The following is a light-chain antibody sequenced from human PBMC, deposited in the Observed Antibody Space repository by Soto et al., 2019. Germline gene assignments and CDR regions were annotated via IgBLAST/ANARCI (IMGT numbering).Light chain of an antibody. J-gene: IGKJ1*01. CDR2: DAS. CDR3: QQRSDWWT. Sequence: EIVLTQSPATLSLSPGERATLSCRVSQSINNHLAWYQQKPGQAPRLLIYDASNRATDIPARFRGSGSGTDFPLTISRLESADSAVYYCQQRSDWWTFGQGTRVEIK. V-gene: IGKV3-11*01. CDR1: QSINNH.